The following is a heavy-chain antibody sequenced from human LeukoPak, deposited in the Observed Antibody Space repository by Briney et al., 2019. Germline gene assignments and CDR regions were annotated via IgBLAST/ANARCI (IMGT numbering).Heavy chain of an antibody. D-gene: IGHD2-8*02. CDR1: VFTFTNYY. V-gene: IGHV1-46*01. Sequence: ASVKVSCKASVFTFTNYYMHWVRQAPGQGLEWMGLINPSGSNTNYAQKFRGRVTMTRDTSATTVYMELSSLRSEDTAVYYCAREESGGYFDYGGQGTLVTVSS. J-gene: IGHJ4*02. CDR3: AREESGGYFDY. CDR2: INPSGSNT.